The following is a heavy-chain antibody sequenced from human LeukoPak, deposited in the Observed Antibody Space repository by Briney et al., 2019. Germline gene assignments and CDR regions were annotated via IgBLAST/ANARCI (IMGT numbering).Heavy chain of an antibody. CDR2: ISGSGGST. V-gene: IGHV3-23*01. J-gene: IGHJ4*02. D-gene: IGHD2-2*01. Sequence: PGGSLRLSCAASGFTFSSYAMSWVRQAPGKGLEWVSAISGSGGSTYYADSVKGRFTISRDNSKNTLYLQMNSLSAEDTAVYYCAKDPLYCGSTSSPGYWGQGTLVTVSS. CDR3: AKDPLYCGSTSSPGY. CDR1: GFTFSSYA.